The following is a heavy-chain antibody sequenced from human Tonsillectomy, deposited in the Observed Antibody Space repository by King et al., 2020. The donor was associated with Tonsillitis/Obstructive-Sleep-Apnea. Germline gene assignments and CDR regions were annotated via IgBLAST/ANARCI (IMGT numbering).Heavy chain of an antibody. V-gene: IGHV4-34*01. CDR2: INHSGST. J-gene: IGHJ6*03. Sequence: VQLQQWGAGLLKPSETLSLTCAVYGGSFSGYYWSWIRQPPGKGLEWIGEINHSGSTNYNPSLKSRVTISVDTSKNQFSLKLSSVTAAATAVYYWARAEYSSSSLYYYYYMDVWGKGTTVTVSS. CDR1: GGSFSGYY. D-gene: IGHD6-6*01. CDR3: ARAEYSSSSLYYYYYMDV.